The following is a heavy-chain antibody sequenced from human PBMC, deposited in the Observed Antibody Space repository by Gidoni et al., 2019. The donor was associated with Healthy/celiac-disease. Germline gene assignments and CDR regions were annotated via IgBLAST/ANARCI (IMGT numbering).Heavy chain of an antibody. D-gene: IGHD4-17*01. CDR2: ISSSSSYI. V-gene: IGHV3-21*01. J-gene: IGHJ4*02. Sequence: EVQLVESGGGLVKPGGSLRLSCAAAGFPLSSYSMNWVRQAPGKGLEWVSSISSSSSYIYYADSVKGRFTISRDNAKNSLYLQMNSLRAEDTAVYYCARTDYGDTGTDYWGQGTLVTVSS. CDR3: ARTDYGDTGTDY. CDR1: GFPLSSYS.